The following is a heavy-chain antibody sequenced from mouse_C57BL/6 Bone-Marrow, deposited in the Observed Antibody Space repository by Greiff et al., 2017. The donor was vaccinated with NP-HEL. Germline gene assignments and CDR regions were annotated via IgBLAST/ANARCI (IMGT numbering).Heavy chain of an antibody. Sequence: EVQLQQSGPELVKPGASVKISCKASGYSFTGYYMNWVKQSPEKSLEWIGEINPSTGGTIYNQKFKAKATLTVDKSSSTAYMQLKSLTSEDSAVYCSGRWVQRWPSMGCWGQGNPVTGSS. CDR1: GYSFTGYY. J-gene: IGHJ4*01. D-gene: IGHD1-1*02. CDR3: GRWVQRWPSMGC. CDR2: INPSTGGT. V-gene: IGHV1-42*01.